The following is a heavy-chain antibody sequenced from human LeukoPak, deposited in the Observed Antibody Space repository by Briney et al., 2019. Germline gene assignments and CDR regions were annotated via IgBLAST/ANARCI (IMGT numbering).Heavy chain of an antibody. CDR2: ISSSSSYI. D-gene: IGHD1-14*01. CDR3: ARGTLNIPGEHGAFDY. V-gene: IGHV3-21*01. CDR1: GFTFSSYS. Sequence: GGSLRLSCAASGFTFSSYSMNWVRQAPGKGLEWVSSISSSSSYIYYADSVKGRFTISRDNAKNSLYLQMNSLRAEDTAVYYCARGTLNIPGEHGAFDYWGQGTLVTVSS. J-gene: IGHJ4*02.